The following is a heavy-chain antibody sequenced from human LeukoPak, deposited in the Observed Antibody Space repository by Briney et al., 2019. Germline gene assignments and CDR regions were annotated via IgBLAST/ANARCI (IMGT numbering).Heavy chain of an antibody. D-gene: IGHD3-9*01. J-gene: IGHJ6*03. V-gene: IGHV1-18*04. CDR3: ARDGYDILTGTYYMDV. CDR1: GYSFTSYW. CDR2: ISAYNGNT. Sequence: GESLKISCKGSGYSFTSYWIGWVRQAPGQGLEWMGWISAYNGNTNYAQKLQGRVTMTTDTSTSTAYMELRSLRSDDTAVYYCARDGYDILTGTYYMDVWGKGTTVTISS.